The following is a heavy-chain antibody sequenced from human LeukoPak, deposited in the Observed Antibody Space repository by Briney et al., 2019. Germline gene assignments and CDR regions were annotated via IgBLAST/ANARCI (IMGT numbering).Heavy chain of an antibody. J-gene: IGHJ4*02. Sequence: SETLSLTCTVYGGSFSGYYWSWIRQPPGKGLEWIGEINYSRSTNYNPSLKSRVSISLDTSRNQFSLKLSSVTAADTATYYCARGGEGYHFGSASQDYWGQGTLVTVSS. D-gene: IGHD3-10*01. V-gene: IGHV4-34*01. CDR3: ARGGEGYHFGSASQDY. CDR1: GGSFSGYY. CDR2: INYSRST.